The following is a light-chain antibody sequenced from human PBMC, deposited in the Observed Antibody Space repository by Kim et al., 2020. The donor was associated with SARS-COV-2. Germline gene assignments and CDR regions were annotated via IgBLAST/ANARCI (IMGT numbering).Light chain of an antibody. V-gene: IGKV1-9*01. J-gene: IGKJ4*01. CDR3: QQHHSFPLT. Sequence: ASGGDTVTITCRASQGINSNLAWYQQRPGKAPNLLIYSAFTLHSGVPSRFSGSGSGTDFTLTITSLQPEDFATYHCQQHHSFPLTFGGGTKVEIK. CDR2: SAF. CDR1: QGINSN.